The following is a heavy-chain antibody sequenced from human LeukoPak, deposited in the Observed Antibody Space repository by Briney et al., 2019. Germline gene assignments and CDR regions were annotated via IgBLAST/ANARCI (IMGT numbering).Heavy chain of an antibody. J-gene: IGHJ6*02. CDR3: ARAGNTDSSGRYEDYGMDV. CDR2: ISAYNGNT. CDR1: GYTFTSYG. V-gene: IGHV1-18*01. D-gene: IGHD6-19*01. Sequence: ASVKVSCKASGYTFTSYGISWVRQAPGQGLEWMGWISAYNGNTNYAQKLQGRVTMTTDTSTSTAYMELRSLRSDDTAVYYCARAGNTDSSGRYEDYGMDVWGQGTTVTVSS.